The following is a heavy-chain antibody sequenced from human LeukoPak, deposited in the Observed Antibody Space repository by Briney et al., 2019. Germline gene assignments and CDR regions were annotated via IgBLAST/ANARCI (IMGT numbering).Heavy chain of an antibody. Sequence: PSETLSLTCTVSVGSISPYYGSWIRQPPGKGLEWMGYLYYSGSTNYNPSLKSRVTISVDTSKSQLALKLSSVTAADTAVYYCARGGFGSSTWYFEVDPWGQGTLVTVSS. CDR3: ARGGFGSSTWYFEVDP. D-gene: IGHD6-13*01. CDR2: LYYSGST. V-gene: IGHV4-59*01. CDR1: VGSISPYY. J-gene: IGHJ5*02.